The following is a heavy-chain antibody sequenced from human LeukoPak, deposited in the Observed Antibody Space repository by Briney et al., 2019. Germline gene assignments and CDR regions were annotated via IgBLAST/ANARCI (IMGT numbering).Heavy chain of an antibody. V-gene: IGHV1-8*01. CDR1: GYTFTSYD. J-gene: IGHJ4*02. D-gene: IGHD5-18*01. CDR2: MNPNSGNT. Sequence: ASVKVSCKASGYTFTSYDINWVRQATGQGLEWMGWMNPNSGNTGYAQKFQGRVTMTRNTSISTAYMELSSLRSEDTAVYYCAKRGNVDTAMVKDYWGQGTLVTVSS. CDR3: AKRGNVDTAMVKDY.